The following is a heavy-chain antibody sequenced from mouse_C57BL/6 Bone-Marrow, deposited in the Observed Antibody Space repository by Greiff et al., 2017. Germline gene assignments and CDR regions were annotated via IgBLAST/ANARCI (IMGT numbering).Heavy chain of an antibody. CDR3: ARRLAMDY. V-gene: IGHV5-12*01. J-gene: IGHJ4*01. Sequence: EVQVVESGGGLVQPGGSLKLSCAASGFTFSDSYMYWVRQTPEKRLEWVAYISNGGGSTYYPDTVKGRFTISRDNAKNTLYLQMSRLKSEDTAMYYCARRLAMDYWGQGTSVTVSS. CDR2: ISNGGGST. CDR1: GFTFSDSY.